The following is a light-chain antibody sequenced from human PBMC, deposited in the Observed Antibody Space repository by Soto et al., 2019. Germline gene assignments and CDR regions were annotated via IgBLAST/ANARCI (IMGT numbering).Light chain of an antibody. CDR3: SSYTSSSTLYNYV. J-gene: IGLJ1*01. CDR1: SSDVGGYNY. V-gene: IGLV2-14*01. CDR2: DVS. Sequence: QSVLTQPASVSGSPGQSITISCTGTSSDVGGYNYVSWYQQHPGKAPKLMIYDVSNRPSGVSNRFSGSECDNTSSLTISGLQAEDEVDFYGSSYTSSSTLYNYVFGMGTKVPVL.